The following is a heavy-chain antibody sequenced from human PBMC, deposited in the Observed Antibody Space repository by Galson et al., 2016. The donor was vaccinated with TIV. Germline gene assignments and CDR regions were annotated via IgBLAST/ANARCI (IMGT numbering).Heavy chain of an antibody. J-gene: IGHJ4*02. CDR3: ARDRPHILTGSDVDY. CDR2: IIPMFGTA. D-gene: IGHD3-9*01. V-gene: IGHV1-69*13. Sequence: SVKVSCKASGGTFSIHAFSWVRQAPGQGLEWMGRIIPMFGTANYAQKFQGRVTITADDSTSTPTSTAYLELRSLRSDDTAVYYCARDRPHILTGSDVDYWGQGTLVTVSS. CDR1: GGTFSIHA.